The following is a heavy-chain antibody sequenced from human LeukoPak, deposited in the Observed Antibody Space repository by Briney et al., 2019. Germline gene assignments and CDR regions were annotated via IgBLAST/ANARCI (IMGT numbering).Heavy chain of an antibody. CDR2: ISAYNGNT. CDR1: GYTFTSYG. V-gene: IGHV1-18*01. D-gene: IGHD3-22*01. J-gene: IGHJ2*01. CDR3: ARASLPDSSGYYYLSGYFDL. Sequence: EASVKVSCKASGYTFTSYGISWVRQAPGQGLEWMGWISAYNGNTNYAQKLQGRVTMTTDTSTSTAYMELRSLRSDDTAVYYCARASLPDSSGYYYLSGYFDLWGRGTLVTVSS.